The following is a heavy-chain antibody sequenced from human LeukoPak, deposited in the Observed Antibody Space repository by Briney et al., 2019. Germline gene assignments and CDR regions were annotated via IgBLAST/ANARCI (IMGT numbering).Heavy chain of an antibody. J-gene: IGHJ4*02. D-gene: IGHD6-13*01. CDR1: GYTFTSYY. CDR3: ARPSAAAAGRRVDY. V-gene: IGHV1-46*01. Sequence: GSVKVSCKASGYTFTSYYMHWVRQAPGQGLEWMGIINPSGGSTNYAQKFQGRVTMTRDTSTSTVYMDLSSLRSEDTAVYYCARPSAAAAGRRVDYWGQGTLLTVSS. CDR2: INPSGGST.